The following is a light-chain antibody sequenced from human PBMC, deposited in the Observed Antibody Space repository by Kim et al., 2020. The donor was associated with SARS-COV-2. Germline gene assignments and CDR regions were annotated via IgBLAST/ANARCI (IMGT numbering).Light chain of an antibody. CDR3: QQSYSPLT. J-gene: IGKJ4*01. CDR2: AAS. V-gene: IGKV1-39*01. CDR1: QSISSY. Sequence: DIQMNQSPSSLSASVGDRVTITCRASQSISSYLNWYQQKQGKAPKLLIYAASSLQSGVPSRFSGSGSGTDFTLTISSLQPEDFATYYCQQSYSPLTFGGGTKLEI.